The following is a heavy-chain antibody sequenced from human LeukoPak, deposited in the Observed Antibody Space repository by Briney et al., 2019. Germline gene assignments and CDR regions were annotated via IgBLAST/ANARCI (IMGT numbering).Heavy chain of an antibody. CDR1: GYTFTGYY. D-gene: IGHD3-22*01. J-gene: IGHJ5*02. Sequence: GASVKVSCKASGYTFTGYYMHWVRQAPGQGLEWMGWMNPNSGNTGYAQKFQGRVTMTRNTSISTAYMELSSLRSEDTAVYYCAGGYYDSSGYVRFDPWGQGTLVTVSS. CDR3: AGGYYDSSGYVRFDP. CDR2: MNPNSGNT. V-gene: IGHV1-8*02.